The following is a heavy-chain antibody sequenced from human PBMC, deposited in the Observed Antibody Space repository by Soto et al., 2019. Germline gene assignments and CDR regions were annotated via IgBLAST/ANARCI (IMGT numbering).Heavy chain of an antibody. Sequence: QLQLQESGPGLVKPSETLSLTCTVSGGSISSSSYYWAWIRQPPEEGLEWIGSIYFSGTTFYNPSLKTRVTISGDTSKNQFSLKLNSVTAADTAVYYCARRLIVATIDYWGQGTLVTVSS. CDR2: IYFSGTT. CDR1: GGSISSSSYY. J-gene: IGHJ4*02. V-gene: IGHV4-39*01. D-gene: IGHD5-12*01. CDR3: ARRLIVATIDY.